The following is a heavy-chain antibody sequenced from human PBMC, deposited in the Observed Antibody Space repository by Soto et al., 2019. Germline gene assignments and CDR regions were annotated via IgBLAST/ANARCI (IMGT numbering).Heavy chain of an antibody. CDR3: ASIIAEHYYDSSGYPYYFDY. CDR1: GGSISSSSYY. V-gene: IGHV4-39*01. D-gene: IGHD3-22*01. Sequence: SETLSLTCTVSGGSISSSSYYWGWIRQPPGKGLEWIGSIYYSGSTYYNPSLKSRVTISVDTSKNQFSLKLSSVTAADTAVYYCASIIAEHYYDSSGYPYYFDYWGQGTLVTVSS. CDR2: IYYSGST. J-gene: IGHJ4*02.